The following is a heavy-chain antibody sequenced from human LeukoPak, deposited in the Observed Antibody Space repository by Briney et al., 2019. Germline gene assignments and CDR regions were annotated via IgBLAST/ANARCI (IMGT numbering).Heavy chain of an antibody. CDR1: GFTFSSYW. Sequence: PGGSLRLSCAASGFTFSSYWMSWVGQAPGKGREGVANIKQDGREKYYVDSVKGRFTISRDNAKNSLYLQMNSLRAEDTAVYYCARENSGPYFDYWGQGTLVTVSS. J-gene: IGHJ4*02. D-gene: IGHD1-26*01. V-gene: IGHV3-7*01. CDR3: ARENSGPYFDY. CDR2: IKQDGREK.